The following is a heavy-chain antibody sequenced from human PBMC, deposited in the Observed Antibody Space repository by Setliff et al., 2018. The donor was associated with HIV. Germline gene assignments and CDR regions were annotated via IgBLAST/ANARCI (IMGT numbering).Heavy chain of an antibody. CDR1: GYTFTGYY. D-gene: IGHD3-9*01. V-gene: IGHV1-18*04. J-gene: IGHJ4*02. CDR2: MNPNNGNT. CDR3: ARHDILTGYYTYFDY. Sequence: ASVKVSCKASGYTFTGYYMHWVRQAPGQGLQWMGWMNPNNGNTNFAQKLQGRVTLTTDTSTSTAYMELRSLRPDDTAVYYCARHDILTGYYTYFDYWGQGTLVTVSS.